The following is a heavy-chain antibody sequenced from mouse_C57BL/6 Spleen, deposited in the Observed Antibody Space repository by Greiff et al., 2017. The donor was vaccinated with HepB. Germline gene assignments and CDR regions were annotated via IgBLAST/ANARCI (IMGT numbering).Heavy chain of an antibody. CDR3: GTYDVSSYVAY. J-gene: IGHJ3*01. CDR1: GYAFSSSW. Sequence: VQLVESGPELVKPGASVKISCKASGYAFSSSWMNWVKQRPGKGLEWIGRIYPGDGDTNYNGKFKGKATLTADKSSSTAYMQLGSLTSADSAVYYCGTYDVSSYVAYWGQGTLVTVSA. CDR2: IYPGDGDT. D-gene: IGHD1-1*01. V-gene: IGHV1-82*01.